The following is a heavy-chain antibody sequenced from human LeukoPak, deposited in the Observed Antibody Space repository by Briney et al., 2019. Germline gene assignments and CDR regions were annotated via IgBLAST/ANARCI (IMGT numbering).Heavy chain of an antibody. CDR2: VRDDGSSQ. V-gene: IGHV3-30*02. D-gene: IGHD3-3*01. Sequence: GGSLRLSCAASGFTFSRYSMNWVRQAPGKGLDWVAFVRDDGSSQKYAATVKGRFTTSRDNSKNTLYLQMNSLRAEDTAVYYCAKDREIRFLGELEGFDYWGQGTLVTVSS. J-gene: IGHJ4*02. CDR3: AKDREIRFLGELEGFDY. CDR1: GFTFSRYS.